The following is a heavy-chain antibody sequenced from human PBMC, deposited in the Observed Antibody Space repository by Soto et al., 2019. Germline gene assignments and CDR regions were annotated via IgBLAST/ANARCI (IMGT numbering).Heavy chain of an antibody. V-gene: IGHV4-39*01. CDR3: ASPKIAFYNWFDP. CDR1: GGSISSSSYY. J-gene: IGHJ5*02. D-gene: IGHD3-3*02. CDR2: IYYSGST. Sequence: SETLSLTCTVSGGSISSSSYYWGWIRQPPGKGLEWIGSIYYSGSTYYNPSLKSRVTISVDTSKNQFSLKLTSVTAADTAVYYCASPKIAFYNWFDPWGQGALVTVSS.